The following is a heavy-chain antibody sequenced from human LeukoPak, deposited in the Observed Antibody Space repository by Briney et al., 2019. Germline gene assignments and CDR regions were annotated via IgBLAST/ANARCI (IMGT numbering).Heavy chain of an antibody. J-gene: IGHJ4*02. CDR2: ISSSGSTI. CDR3: ASDLDSGRDGYNPPDY. CDR1: GFTFSSYE. V-gene: IGHV3-48*03. Sequence: GGSLRLSCAASGFTFSSYEMNWVRQAPGKGLEGVSYISSSGSTIYYADSVKGRFTISRDNAKNSLYLPMNSLRAEDTAVYYCASDLDSGRDGYNPPDYWGQGTLVTVSS. D-gene: IGHD5-24*01.